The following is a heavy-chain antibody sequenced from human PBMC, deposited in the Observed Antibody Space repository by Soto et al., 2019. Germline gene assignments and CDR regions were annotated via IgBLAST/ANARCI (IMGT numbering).Heavy chain of an antibody. CDR1: GFTFSSYA. V-gene: IGHV3-23*01. J-gene: IGHJ4*02. Sequence: VGSLRLSCASSGFTFSSYAMSWVRHSPGKGLEWVSAISGSGGSTYYADSVKGRFTISRDNSKNTLYLQMNSLRAEDTAVYYCAKAGLSVAYYLPFEYWRQRTLVTVSS. CDR2: ISGSGGST. CDR3: AKAGLSVAYYLPFEY. D-gene: IGHD6-19*01.